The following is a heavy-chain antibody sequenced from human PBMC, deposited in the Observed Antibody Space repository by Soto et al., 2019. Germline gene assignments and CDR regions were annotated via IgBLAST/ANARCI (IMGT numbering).Heavy chain of an antibody. J-gene: IGHJ4*02. CDR3: ARQNSSLTCLNFDY. V-gene: IGHV3-33*01. CDR2: IWYDGSNK. D-gene: IGHD6-19*01. Sequence: GGSLRLSCAASGFTFSSYGMHWVRQAPGKGLEWVAVIWYDGSNKYYADSVKGRFTISRDNSKNTLYLQMNSLRAEDTAVYYCARQNSSLTCLNFDYWGQGTLVTVSS. CDR1: GFTFSSYG.